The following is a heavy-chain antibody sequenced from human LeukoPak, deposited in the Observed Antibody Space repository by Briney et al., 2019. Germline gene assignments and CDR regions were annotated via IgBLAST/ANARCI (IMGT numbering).Heavy chain of an antibody. CDR1: GYSITNGYY. CDR3: ARGRGVARPYYFDF. V-gene: IGHV4-38-2*02. CDR2: IYHSGNT. D-gene: IGHD1-26*01. Sequence: PSETLSLTCTVSGYSITNGYYWGWIRQTPGKGLEWIGSIYHSGNTYYNPSLKSRVTISVETSKNQFSLKLSSVTAADTAVYSCARGRGVARPYYFDFWGQGTLVTVSS. J-gene: IGHJ4*02.